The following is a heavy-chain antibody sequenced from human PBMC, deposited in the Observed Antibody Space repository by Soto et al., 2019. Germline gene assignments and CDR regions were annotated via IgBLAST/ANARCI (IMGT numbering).Heavy chain of an antibody. CDR3: ARGKGPVITHFDY. J-gene: IGHJ4*02. CDR2: ISYDGSNK. CDR1: GFTFRSYV. Sequence: GGSLRLSCAASGFTFRSYVMHWVRQAPGKGLEWVAVISYDGSNKYYADSVKGRFTISRDNSKNTMSLQMNSLRSEDTAVYFSARGKGPVITHFDYWGQGTPVTVSS. D-gene: IGHD3-22*01. V-gene: IGHV3-30-3*01.